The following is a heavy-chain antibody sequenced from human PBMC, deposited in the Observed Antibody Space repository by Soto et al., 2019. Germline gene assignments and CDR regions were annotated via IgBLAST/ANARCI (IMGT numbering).Heavy chain of an antibody. J-gene: IGHJ6*02. V-gene: IGHV1-2*04. D-gene: IGHD3-3*01. CDR2: INPNSGGT. CDR1: GYTFTGYY. Sequence: ASVKVSCTASGYTFTGYYMHWVRQAPGQRLEWMGWINPNSGGTNYAQKFQGWVTMTRDTSISTAYMELSRLRSDDTAVYYCARSPIFGVVIILSNYGMDVWGQGTTVTVSS. CDR3: ARSPIFGVVIILSNYGMDV.